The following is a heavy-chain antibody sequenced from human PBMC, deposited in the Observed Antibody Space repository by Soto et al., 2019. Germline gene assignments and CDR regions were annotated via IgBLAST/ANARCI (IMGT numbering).Heavy chain of an antibody. CDR1: GFAFSSYG. CDR2: ISYDGSLQ. CDR3: VSDRGYGHASVPYS. D-gene: IGHD5-18*01. J-gene: IGHJ4*02. V-gene: IGHV3-30*03. Sequence: QAQLVESGGGVVQPGRSLRLSCAASGFAFSSYGMHWVRQAPGTGLEWVAVISYDGSLQHYADSVKGRFTISRDNTKNVVLLQMSSLRDEATAVYYCVSDRGYGHASVPYSWGQGTLVSVSS.